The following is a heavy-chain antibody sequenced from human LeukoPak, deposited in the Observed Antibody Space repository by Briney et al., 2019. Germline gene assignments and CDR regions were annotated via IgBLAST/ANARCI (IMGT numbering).Heavy chain of an antibody. J-gene: IGHJ4*02. CDR2: IRSKANSYAK. D-gene: IGHD1-26*01. V-gene: IGHV3-73*01. Sequence: GGSLRLSCAASGFTFSGSAMHWVRQASGKGLEWVGRIRSKANSYAKAYAASVKGRFTISRDDSKNTAYLQMNSLKTEDTAVYYCTRQQPVGAPDYWGQGTLVTVSS. CDR3: TRQQPVGAPDY. CDR1: GFTFSGSA.